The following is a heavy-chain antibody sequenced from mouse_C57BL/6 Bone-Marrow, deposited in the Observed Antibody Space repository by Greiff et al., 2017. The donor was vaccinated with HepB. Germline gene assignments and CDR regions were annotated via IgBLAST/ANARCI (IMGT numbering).Heavy chain of an antibody. D-gene: IGHD1-1*01. CDR2: ISNLAYSI. CDR3: ARTRDGTLYWYFDV. J-gene: IGHJ1*03. CDR1: GFTFSDYG. V-gene: IGHV5-15*01. Sequence: DVHLVESGGGLVQPGGSLKLSCAASGFTFSDYGMAWVRQAPRKGPEWVAFISNLAYSIYYADTVTGRFTSSRENAKNTLYLDMSSLRSEDTAMYYCARTRDGTLYWYFDVWGTGTTVTVSS.